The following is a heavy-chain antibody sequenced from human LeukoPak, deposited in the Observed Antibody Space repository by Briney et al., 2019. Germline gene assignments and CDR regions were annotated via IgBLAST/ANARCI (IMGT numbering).Heavy chain of an antibody. V-gene: IGHV3-48*04. CDR3: AREVAGTIFDY. CDR1: GFTFSSYS. J-gene: IGHJ4*02. Sequence: GGSLRLSCAAPGFTFSSYSMNWVRQAPGKGLEWVSYISSSSSTIYYADSVKGRFTISRDNAKNSLYLQMNSLRAEDTAVYYCAREVAGTIFDYWGQGTLVTVSS. CDR2: ISSSSSTI. D-gene: IGHD6-19*01.